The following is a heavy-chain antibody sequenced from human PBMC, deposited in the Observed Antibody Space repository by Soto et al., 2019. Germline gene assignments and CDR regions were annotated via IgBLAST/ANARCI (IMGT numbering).Heavy chain of an antibody. D-gene: IGHD4-17*01. CDR1: GGSISSSSYY. V-gene: IGHV4-39*07. CDR3: ARSQTTVTSYDY. Sequence: PSETLSLTCTVSGGSISSSSYYWGWIRQPPGKGLEWIGSIFYSGSTYYNPSLKSRVTISLDRSKNQFSLKLSSVTAADTAVYYCARSQTTVTSYDYWGQGTLVTVSS. J-gene: IGHJ4*02. CDR2: IFYSGST.